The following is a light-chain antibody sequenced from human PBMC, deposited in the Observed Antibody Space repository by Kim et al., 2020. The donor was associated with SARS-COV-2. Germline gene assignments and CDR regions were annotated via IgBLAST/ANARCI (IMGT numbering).Light chain of an antibody. V-gene: IGKV3-11*01. J-gene: IGKJ4*01. CDR2: DAS. CDR1: QSVSSY. CDR3: QQRSNWPST. Sequence: LSPGERATLSCRASQSVSSYLAWYQQNPGQAPRLLIYDASHRATGIPARFSGSGSGTDFTLTINSLEPEDFALYYCQQRSNWPSTFGGGTKVDIK.